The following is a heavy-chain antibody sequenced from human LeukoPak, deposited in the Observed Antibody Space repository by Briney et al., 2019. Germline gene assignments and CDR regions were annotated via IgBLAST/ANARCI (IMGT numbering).Heavy chain of an antibody. CDR2: VIPIFGIA. J-gene: IGHJ5*02. CDR1: GGTFSSYA. CDR3: ARADCSSTSCYSWPANWFDP. D-gene: IGHD2-2*01. V-gene: IGHV1-69*04. Sequence: SVKVSCKASGGTFSSYAISWVRQAPGQGLEWMGRVIPIFGIANYAQKFQGRVTITADKSTSTAYMELSSLRSEDTAVYYCARADCSSTSCYSWPANWFDPWGQGTLVTVSS.